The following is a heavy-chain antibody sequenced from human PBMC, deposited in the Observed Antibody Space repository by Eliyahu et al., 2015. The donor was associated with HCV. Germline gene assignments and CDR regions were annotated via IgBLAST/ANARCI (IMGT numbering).Heavy chain of an antibody. CDR1: GGXISGXX. CDR3: ARNRITIFGVVATNDAFDL. Sequence: QVQLQESGPGLVKPSETLSXXCXVSGGXISGXXWSWIRQPPGKGLEWXGXIYYSGSTNYNPSLKGRVTISVDTSKNQFSLKLSSVTAADTAVYYCARNRITIFGVVATNDAFDLWGQGTMVTVSS. D-gene: IGHD3-3*01. V-gene: IGHV4-59*01. J-gene: IGHJ3*01. CDR2: IYYSGST.